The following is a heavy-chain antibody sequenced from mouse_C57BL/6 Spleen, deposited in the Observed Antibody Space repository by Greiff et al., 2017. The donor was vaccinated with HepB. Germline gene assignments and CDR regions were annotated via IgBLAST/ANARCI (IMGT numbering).Heavy chain of an antibody. CDR3: ARRRKLWDYAMDY. D-gene: IGHD1-1*02. Sequence: EVQVVESGPELVKPGASVKISCKASGYSFTGYYMNWVKQSPEKSLEWIGEINPSTGGTTYNQKFKAKATLTVDKSSSTAYMQLKSLTSEDSAVYYCARRRKLWDYAMDYWGQGTSVTVSS. V-gene: IGHV1-42*01. J-gene: IGHJ4*01. CDR2: INPSTGGT. CDR1: GYSFTGYY.